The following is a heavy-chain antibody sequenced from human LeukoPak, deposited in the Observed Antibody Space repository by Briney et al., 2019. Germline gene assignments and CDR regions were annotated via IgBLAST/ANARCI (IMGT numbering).Heavy chain of an antibody. D-gene: IGHD6-19*01. CDR1: GFTFNTYA. CDR3: AKTTVGYSSGRYPGWPADC. CDR2: ICGSGGCT. J-gene: IGHJ4*02. V-gene: IGHV3-23*01. Sequence: GGSLRLSCAASGFTFNTYAICWVRQAPGKGLEWVSGICGSGGCTYYADSVKGRFTISRDNPKNTVYLQMNSLTADDTAVYYCAKTTVGYSSGRYPGWPADCWGQGTLVTVSP.